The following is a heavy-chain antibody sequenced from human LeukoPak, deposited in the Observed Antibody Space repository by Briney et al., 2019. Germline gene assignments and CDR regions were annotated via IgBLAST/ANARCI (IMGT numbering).Heavy chain of an antibody. D-gene: IGHD6-13*01. Sequence: GGSLRLSCAASGFTFDDYGMSWVRQAPGKGLEWVSSISSSSDCIYYADSVKGRFTISRDNAKNSLYLQMNSLRAEDTAVYYCARKGSSWSEYFQHWGQGTLVTVSS. CDR3: ARKGSSWSEYFQH. V-gene: IGHV3-21*01. CDR1: GFTFDDYG. J-gene: IGHJ1*01. CDR2: ISSSSDCI.